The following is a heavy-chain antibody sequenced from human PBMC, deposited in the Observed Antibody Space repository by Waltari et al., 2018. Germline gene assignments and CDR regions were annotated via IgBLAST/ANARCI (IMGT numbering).Heavy chain of an antibody. J-gene: IGHJ5*02. CDR2: VYDGGRP. CDR1: GGSVRSSRPS. D-gene: IGHD1-1*01. V-gene: IGHV4-39*01. Sequence: QLQLQESGPRLLKPSETLSLTCTVSGGSVRSSRPSCGWIRQPPGRDLAWIATVYDGGRPYYNVSLRSRVTISLDTSKNQFYLDLTSVTAADTAVYYCAGLARISDNWERSYWFDPWGQGTLVTVSS. CDR3: AGLARISDNWERSYWFDP.